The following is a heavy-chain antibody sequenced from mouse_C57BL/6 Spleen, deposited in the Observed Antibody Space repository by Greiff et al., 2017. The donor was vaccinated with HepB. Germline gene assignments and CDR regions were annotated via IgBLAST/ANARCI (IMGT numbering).Heavy chain of an antibody. V-gene: IGHV3-1*01. CDR3: ARGTYYYGSDY. CDR1: GYSITSGYD. Sequence: EVQGVESGPGMVKPSQSLSLTCTVTGYSITSGYDWHWIRHFPGNKLEWMGYISYSGSTNYNPSLKSRISITHDTSKNHFFLKLNSVTTEDTATYYCARGTYYYGSDYWGQGTTLTVSS. D-gene: IGHD1-1*01. J-gene: IGHJ2*01. CDR2: ISYSGST.